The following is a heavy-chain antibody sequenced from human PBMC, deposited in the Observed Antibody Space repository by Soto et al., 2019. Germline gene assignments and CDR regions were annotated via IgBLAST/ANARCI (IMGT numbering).Heavy chain of an antibody. D-gene: IGHD3-22*01. Sequence: SETLSLTCTVSGGSISSGDYYWSWIHQPPGKGLEWIGYIYYSGSTYYNPSLKSRVTISVDTSKNQFSLKLSSVTAADTAVYYCARDAPPDYYDSSGYYSNWFDPWGQGTLVTVSS. J-gene: IGHJ5*02. CDR3: ARDAPPDYYDSSGYYSNWFDP. CDR1: GGSISSGDYY. V-gene: IGHV4-30-4*01. CDR2: IYYSGST.